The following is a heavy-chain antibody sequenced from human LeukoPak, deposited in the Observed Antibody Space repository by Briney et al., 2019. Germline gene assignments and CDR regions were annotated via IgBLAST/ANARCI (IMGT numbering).Heavy chain of an antibody. Sequence: GGSLRLSCAASGFTLSDYGMNWVRQAPGKGLEWVSHISSGTGAIYYADSVKGRFTVSRDSAKSSLYLQMSTLRDEDTAVYYCGSRLLYSGSWSLDFWGQGTLVTVSS. D-gene: IGHD6-13*01. J-gene: IGHJ4*02. CDR2: ISSGTGAI. CDR1: GFTLSDYG. CDR3: GSRLLYSGSWSLDF. V-gene: IGHV3-48*02.